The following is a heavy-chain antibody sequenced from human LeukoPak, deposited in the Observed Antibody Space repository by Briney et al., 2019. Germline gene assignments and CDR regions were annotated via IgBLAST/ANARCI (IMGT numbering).Heavy chain of an antibody. V-gene: IGHV3-33*01. CDR3: VGVRIMITFGGVRPYNWFDP. D-gene: IGHD3-16*01. CDR1: GFTFRSYG. J-gene: IGHJ5*02. Sequence: GRSLRLSCAASGFTFRSYGMHWVRQAPGKGLEWVAVIWYDGSNKYYADSVKGRFTISRDNSKNTLYLQMNSLRAEDTAVYYYVGVRIMITFGGVRPYNWFDPWGQGTLVTVSS. CDR2: IWYDGSNK.